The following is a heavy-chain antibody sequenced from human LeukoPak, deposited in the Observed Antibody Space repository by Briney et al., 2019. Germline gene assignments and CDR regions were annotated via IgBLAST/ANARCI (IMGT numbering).Heavy chain of an antibody. D-gene: IGHD6-19*01. V-gene: IGHV3-23*01. CDR3: AIGGAYSGWYDY. J-gene: IGHJ4*02. CDR2: ISGSGGST. Sequence: GGSLRLSCTASGFTQYKYVKRCLRQAPGKGLEWVLAISGSGGSTYYADSVKGRLTISRDNSKNTLYLQMDSLRGEDTAVCYCAIGGAYSGWYDYWGQGTLVTVSS. CDR1: GFTQYKYV.